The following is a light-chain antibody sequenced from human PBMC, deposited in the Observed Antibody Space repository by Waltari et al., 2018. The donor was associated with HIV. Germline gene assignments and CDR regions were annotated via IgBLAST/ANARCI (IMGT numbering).Light chain of an antibody. CDR1: SSDVAGSNS. CDR2: EVS. CDR3: SSYTSSSTLV. Sequence: QSALTQPASVSGSPGQSITISCTGTSSDVAGSNSVSWYQQHPGKPPKLRIYEVSNRPSGVSNRFSGSKSDNTASLTISGLQAEDEADYYCSSYTSSSTLVFGGGTKLTVL. V-gene: IGLV2-14*01. J-gene: IGLJ2*01.